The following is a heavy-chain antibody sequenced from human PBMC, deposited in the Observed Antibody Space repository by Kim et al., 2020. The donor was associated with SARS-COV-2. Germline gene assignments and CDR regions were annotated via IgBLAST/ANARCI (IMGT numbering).Heavy chain of an antibody. Sequence: GGSLRLSCAASGFTFSSYAMSWVRQAPGKGLEWVSAISGSGGSTYYADSVKGRFTISRDNSKNTLYLQMNSLRAEDTAVYYCAKDLHYYDSSGYDDAFDIWGQGTMVTVSS. CDR2: ISGSGGST. V-gene: IGHV3-23*01. J-gene: IGHJ3*02. D-gene: IGHD3-22*01. CDR3: AKDLHYYDSSGYDDAFDI. CDR1: GFTFSSYA.